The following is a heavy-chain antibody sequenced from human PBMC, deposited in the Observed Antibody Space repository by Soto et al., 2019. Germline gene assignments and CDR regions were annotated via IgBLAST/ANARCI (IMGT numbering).Heavy chain of an antibody. Sequence: GGSLRLSCAASGFTFSSYWMHWVRQAPGKGLVWVSRINSDGSSTSYADSVKGRFTISRDNAKNTLYLQMNSLRAEDTAVYYCARPGIAAAGTKYNWFDPWGQGTLVTVSS. V-gene: IGHV3-74*01. D-gene: IGHD6-13*01. CDR1: GFTFSSYW. CDR2: INSDGSST. J-gene: IGHJ5*02. CDR3: ARPGIAAAGTKYNWFDP.